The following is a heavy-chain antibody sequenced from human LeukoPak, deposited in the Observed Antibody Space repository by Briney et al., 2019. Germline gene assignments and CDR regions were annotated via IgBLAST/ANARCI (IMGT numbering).Heavy chain of an antibody. D-gene: IGHD3-10*01. CDR1: GGSISSYY. Sequence: SETLPLTCTVSGGSISSYYWSWIRQPPGKGLEWIGYTYYSGSTNYNPSLKSRVTISVDTSKNQFSLKLSSVTAADTAVYYCARDSDYGSGSYVNWFDPWGQGTLVTVSS. V-gene: IGHV4-59*12. J-gene: IGHJ5*02. CDR3: ARDSDYGSGSYVNWFDP. CDR2: TYYSGST.